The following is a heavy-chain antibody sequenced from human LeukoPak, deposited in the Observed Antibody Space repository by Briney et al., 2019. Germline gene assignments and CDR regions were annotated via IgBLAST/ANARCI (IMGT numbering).Heavy chain of an antibody. CDR3: ACGITSSYGMDV. Sequence: SETLSLTCTVSGGSISSYYWSWIRQPPGKGLEWIGYIYYSGSTNYNPSLKSRVTISVDTSKNQFSLKLSSVTAADTAVYYCACGITSSYGMDVGGQGTTVTVSS. J-gene: IGHJ6*02. D-gene: IGHD3-3*01. V-gene: IGHV4-59*08. CDR2: IYYSGST. CDR1: GGSISSYY.